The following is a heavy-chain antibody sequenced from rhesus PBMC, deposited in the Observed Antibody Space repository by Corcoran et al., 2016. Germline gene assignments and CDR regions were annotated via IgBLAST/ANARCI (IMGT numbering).Heavy chain of an antibody. CDR1: GGSLSHSYF. V-gene: IGHV4-106*01. CDR2: IYGGGGAT. D-gene: IGHD2-33*01. Sequence: QVQLQESGPGLVKPSETLSLTCAVPGGSLSHSYFWSWVRQPPGKGLEWIGYIYGGGGATSYNTSLKNRVTISRDTSKNQLSLELTSVTAADTAVYYCWLDQFDVWGAGVLVTVSS. J-gene: IGHJ5-1*01. CDR3: WLDQFDV.